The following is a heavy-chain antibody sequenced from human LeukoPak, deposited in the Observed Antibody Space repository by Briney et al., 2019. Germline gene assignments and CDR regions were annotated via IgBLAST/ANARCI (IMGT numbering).Heavy chain of an antibody. V-gene: IGHV3-23*01. CDR2: TSGSGGNT. Sequence: GGSLRLSCAASGFTFSSYEMNWVRQAPGKGLEWVSVTSGSGGNTYYADSVKGRFTISRDNSKNTLYLQMNSLRAEDTAVYYCAKVAGGMEHLFYGSGSYYFDYWGQGTLVTVSS. D-gene: IGHD3-10*01. J-gene: IGHJ4*02. CDR3: AKVAGGMEHLFYGSGSYYFDY. CDR1: GFTFSSYE.